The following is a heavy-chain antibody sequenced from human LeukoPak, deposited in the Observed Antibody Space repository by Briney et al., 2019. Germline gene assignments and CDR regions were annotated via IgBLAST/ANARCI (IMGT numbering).Heavy chain of an antibody. CDR3: ARNIVVVSTYYYYYGMDV. V-gene: IGHV4-4*07. D-gene: IGHD2-2*01. CDR1: GGSISSYY. Sequence: PSETLSLTCTVSGGSISSYYWSWIRQPAGKGLEWIGRIYTSGSTNYNPSLKSRVTMSVDTSKNQFSLKLSSVTAADTAVYYCARNIVVVSTYYYYYGMDVWGQGTTVTVSS. CDR2: IYTSGST. J-gene: IGHJ6*02.